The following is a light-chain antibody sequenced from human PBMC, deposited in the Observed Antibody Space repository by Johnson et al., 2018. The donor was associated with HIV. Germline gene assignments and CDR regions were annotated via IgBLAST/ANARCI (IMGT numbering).Light chain of an antibody. Sequence: QSVLTQPPSVSAAPGQKVTISCSGSSSNIGNNYVSWYQQLPGTAPKLLIYENNKRTSGIPDRFSGSKSGTSATLGITGLQTGDEADYYCGTWDSSLTLYVFGTGTKVTVL. V-gene: IGLV1-51*02. J-gene: IGLJ1*01. CDR3: GTWDSSLTLYV. CDR2: ENN. CDR1: SSNIGNNY.